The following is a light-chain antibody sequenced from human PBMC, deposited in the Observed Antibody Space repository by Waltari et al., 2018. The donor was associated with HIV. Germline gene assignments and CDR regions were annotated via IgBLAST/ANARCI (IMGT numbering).Light chain of an antibody. CDR2: RNN. CDR3: ASWDASLSGHYV. V-gene: IGLV1-47*01. J-gene: IGLJ1*01. CDR1: SSNIGSNY. Sequence: QSVLTQPPSASGTPGQRVTISCSGSSSNIGSNYVYWYQQVPGTAPKLLLYRNNRRPSGGPDRFPGTKSGTSASLAISGLRSEDEADYYCASWDASLSGHYVFGPGTRVTVL.